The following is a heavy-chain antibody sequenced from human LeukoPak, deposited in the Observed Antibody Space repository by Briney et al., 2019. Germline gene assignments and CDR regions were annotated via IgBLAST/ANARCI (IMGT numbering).Heavy chain of an antibody. CDR2: IYYSGST. Sequence: SETLSLTCTVSGGSISSYHWSWIRQPPGKGLEWIGYIYYSGSTNYNPSLKSRVTISVDTSKNQFSLKLSSVTAADTAVYYCARHLKYGSGSHKSYYFDYWGQGTLVTVSS. CDR3: ARHLKYGSGSHKSYYFDY. V-gene: IGHV4-59*08. CDR1: GGSISSYH. J-gene: IGHJ4*02. D-gene: IGHD3-10*01.